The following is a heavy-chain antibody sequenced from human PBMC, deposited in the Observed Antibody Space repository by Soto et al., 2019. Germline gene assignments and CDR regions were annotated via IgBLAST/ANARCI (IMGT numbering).Heavy chain of an antibody. D-gene: IGHD6-13*01. CDR2: IYYSGST. CDR3: ARGIAAAGTFAENWFDP. V-gene: IGHV4-31*03. J-gene: IGHJ5*02. Sequence: NPSETLSLTCTVSGGSISSGGYYWSWIRQHPGKGLEWIGYIYYSGSTYYNPSLKSRVTISVDTSKNQFSLKLSSVTAADTAVYYCARGIAAAGTFAENWFDPWGQGTLVTVSS. CDR1: GGSISSGGYY.